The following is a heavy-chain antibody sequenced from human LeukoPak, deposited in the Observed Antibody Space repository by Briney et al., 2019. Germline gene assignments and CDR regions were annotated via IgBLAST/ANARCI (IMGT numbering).Heavy chain of an antibody. CDR1: GFTFSSYW. CDR2: MSGTGGST. J-gene: IGHJ6*03. D-gene: IGHD4-17*01. CDR3: AKMDYGTMDV. Sequence: GGSLRLSCAASGFTFSSYWMSWVRQAPGKGLEWVSAMSGTGGSTYYADSVKGRFTISRDNSKNTLFLQMNSLRAEDTAVYYCAKMDYGTMDVWGKGTTVTVSS. V-gene: IGHV3-23*01.